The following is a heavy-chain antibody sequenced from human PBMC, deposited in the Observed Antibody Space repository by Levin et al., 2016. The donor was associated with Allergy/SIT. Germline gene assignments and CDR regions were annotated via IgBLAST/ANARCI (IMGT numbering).Heavy chain of an antibody. CDR3: ATLASGWFDP. Sequence: ASVKVSCKASGFTFIDYYVHWVRQAPGQGLEWMGWLNPNTGGRVFAQKFQGRVTMTWDTSINTANMELSSLSSDDTAVYYCATLASGWFDPWGQGTLVTVSS. V-gene: IGHV1-2*02. CDR2: LNPNTGGR. D-gene: IGHD5-12*01. CDR1: GFTFIDYY. J-gene: IGHJ5*02.